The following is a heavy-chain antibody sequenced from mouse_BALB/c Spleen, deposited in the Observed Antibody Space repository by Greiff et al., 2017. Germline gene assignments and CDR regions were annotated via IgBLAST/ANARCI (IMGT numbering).Heavy chain of an antibody. CDR3: AREEEPYGTAAWFAY. J-gene: IGHJ3*01. CDR1: GFTFSDYY. CDR2: ISDGGSYT. D-gene: IGHD2-1*01. V-gene: IGHV5-4*02. Sequence: EVQLVESGGGLVKPGGSLKLSCAASGFTFSDYYMYWVRQTPEKRLEWVATISDGGSYTYYPDSVKGRFTISRDNAKNNLYLQMSSLKSEDTAMYYCAREEEPYGTAAWFAYWGQGTLVTVSA.